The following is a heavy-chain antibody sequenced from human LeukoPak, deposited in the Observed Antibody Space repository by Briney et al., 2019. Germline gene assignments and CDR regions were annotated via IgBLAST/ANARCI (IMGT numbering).Heavy chain of an antibody. CDR2: IWYDGSNK. J-gene: IGHJ5*02. CDR1: GFTFSSYG. V-gene: IGHV3-33*01. D-gene: IGHD3-9*01. CDR3: ARDYDTLTGNSVPWLDP. Sequence: GGSLRLSCAASGFTFSSYGMHWVRQAPGKGLEWVAVIWYDGSNKYYADSVKGRFTISRDNSKNTLYLQMNSLRAEDTAVYYCARDYDTLTGNSVPWLDPWGQGTLVTVSS.